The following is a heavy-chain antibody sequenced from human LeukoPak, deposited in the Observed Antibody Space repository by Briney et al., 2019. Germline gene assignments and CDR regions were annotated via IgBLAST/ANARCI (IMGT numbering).Heavy chain of an antibody. CDR2: MNPNSGNT. J-gene: IGHJ6*03. D-gene: IGHD2-2*01. CDR1: GYTFTSYD. V-gene: IGHV1-8*01. CDR3: ARGHGHQLLFIKYYYYYYMDV. Sequence: ASVKVSCKASGYTFTSYDISCVRQATGQGLEWMGWMNPNSGNTGYAQKFQGRVNMTTNTSISTAYMELSSLRSEDTAVYYCARGHGHQLLFIKYYYYYYMDVWGKGTTVTVSS.